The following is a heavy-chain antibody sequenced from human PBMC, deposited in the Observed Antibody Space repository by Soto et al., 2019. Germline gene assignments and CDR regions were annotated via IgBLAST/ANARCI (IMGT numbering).Heavy chain of an antibody. CDR2: IKSAGTVT. J-gene: IGHJ4*02. CDR1: GITFSTYR. Sequence: EVQLVESGGGLVQPGGSLRLSCVVSGITFSTYRMHWGRQAPGKGLVWVSHIKSAGTVTHYTDSVRGRFIFSRDNAKNTLFRQMNSLRAEDTAVYYCARENYDFWSGYYLDYWGQGTLVTVSS. D-gene: IGHD3-3*01. CDR3: ARENYDFWSGYYLDY. V-gene: IGHV3-74*01.